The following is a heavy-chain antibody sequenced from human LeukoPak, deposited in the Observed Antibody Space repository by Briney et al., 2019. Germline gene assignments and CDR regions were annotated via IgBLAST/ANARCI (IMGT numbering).Heavy chain of an antibody. V-gene: IGHV4-34*01. CDR1: GGSFSGYY. CDR3: ARGLRGLRFLEWLLALDY. CDR2: INHSGST. D-gene: IGHD3-3*01. J-gene: IGHJ4*02. Sequence: SETLSLTCAVYGGSFSGYYWSWIRQPPGKGLEWIGEINHSGSTNYNPSLKSRVTISVDTSKNQFSLKLSSVTAADTAVYYCARGLRGLRFLEWLLALDYWGQGTLVTVSS.